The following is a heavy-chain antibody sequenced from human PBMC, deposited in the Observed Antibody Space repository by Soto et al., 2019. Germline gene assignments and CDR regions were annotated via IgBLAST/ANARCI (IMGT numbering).Heavy chain of an antibody. CDR2: INHNDST. J-gene: IGHJ4*02. D-gene: IGHD6-13*01. CDR3: ARLYGSRGPFDY. CDR1: GGSFSGYY. V-gene: IGHV4-34*01. Sequence: QVQLQQWGAGLLKPSETLSLTCAVYGGSFSGYYWSWIRQPPGKGLEWIGEINHNDSTKYNPSLKSRVTISEDTSKNQLSLKLSSVTAADTAVYYCARLYGSRGPFDYWGQGTLVTVSS.